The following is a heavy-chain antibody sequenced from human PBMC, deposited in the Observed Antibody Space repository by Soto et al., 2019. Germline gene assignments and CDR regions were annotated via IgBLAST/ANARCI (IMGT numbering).Heavy chain of an antibody. Sequence: QVQLQESGPGLVKPSQTLSLTCTVSGGSISSGDYYWSWIRQPPGKGLEWIGYIYYSGSTYYNPSLKSRVTISVDTSKNQFSLKLSSVTAADTAVYYCARDYCSGGRCVGVFDYWGQGTLVTVSS. CDR2: IYYSGST. J-gene: IGHJ4*02. V-gene: IGHV4-30-4*01. CDR1: GGSISSGDYY. CDR3: ARDYCSGGRCVGVFDY. D-gene: IGHD2-15*01.